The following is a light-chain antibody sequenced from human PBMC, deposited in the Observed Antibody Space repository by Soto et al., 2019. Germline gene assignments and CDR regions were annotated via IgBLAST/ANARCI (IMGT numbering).Light chain of an antibody. CDR3: QSYDNSLSGYV. CDR2: GNT. V-gene: IGLV1-40*01. CDR1: TSNIGASYD. Sequence: QSVLTQPPSVSGAPGQRVTISCNGSTSNIGASYDVNWYQQLPGTAPKLLIYGNTNRPSGVPDRFSGSKSGTSASLAITGLQAVDEADYYCQSYDNSLSGYVFGTGTKLTVL. J-gene: IGLJ1*01.